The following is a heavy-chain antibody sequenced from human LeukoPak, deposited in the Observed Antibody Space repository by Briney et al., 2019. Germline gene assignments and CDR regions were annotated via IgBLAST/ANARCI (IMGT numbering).Heavy chain of an antibody. CDR1: GFTFSSYE. CDR3: ARAGNDFSLDY. CDR2: ISSSGSTI. J-gene: IGHJ4*02. D-gene: IGHD1-14*01. Sequence: GSLSLSCAASGFTFSSYEMNWVRQAPGKGLEWVSYISSSGSTIYYSDSVKGRFTISRDNAKNSLYLQMNSLRAEDTAVYYCARAGNDFSLDYWGQGTLVTVSS. V-gene: IGHV3-48*03.